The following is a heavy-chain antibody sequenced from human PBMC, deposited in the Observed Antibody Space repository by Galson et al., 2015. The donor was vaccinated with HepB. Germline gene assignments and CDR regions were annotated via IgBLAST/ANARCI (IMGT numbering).Heavy chain of an antibody. CDR3: ARSYNTNFCGSFDS. V-gene: IGHV5-51*01. D-gene: IGHD3-3*01. CDR2: IYPGNSDT. Sequence: QSGAEVKKSGESLKISCRIFGYTFSNYYIAWVRQMPGGGLDWMGIIYPGNSDTRYRPSFQGQVIMSADRSISTAFLHWSSLKASDTAIYYCARSYNTNFCGSFDSWGQGTLVTVSS. CDR1: GYTFSNYY. J-gene: IGHJ4*02.